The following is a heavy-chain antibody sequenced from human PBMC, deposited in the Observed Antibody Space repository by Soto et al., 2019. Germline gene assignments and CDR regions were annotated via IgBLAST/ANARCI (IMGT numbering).Heavy chain of an antibody. Sequence: WASVKVSCKAPGYTFTSYGISWVRQAPGQGLEWMGWISAYNGNTNYAQKLQGRVTMTTDTSTSTAYMELRSLRSDDTAVYYCARDSGKIGYSYGFGHYGMDVWGQGTTVTVSS. CDR1: GYTFTSYG. CDR2: ISAYNGNT. D-gene: IGHD5-18*01. CDR3: ARDSGKIGYSYGFGHYGMDV. V-gene: IGHV1-18*01. J-gene: IGHJ6*02.